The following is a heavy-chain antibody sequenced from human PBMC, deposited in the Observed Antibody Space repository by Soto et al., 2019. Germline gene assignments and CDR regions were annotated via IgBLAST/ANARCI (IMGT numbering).Heavy chain of an antibody. CDR2: ISYNGRS. D-gene: IGHD3-10*01. CDR3: ARRDDHGSGLYDNAVDP. J-gene: IGHJ5*02. CDR1: GGSISACY. V-gene: IGHV4-59*08. Sequence: QVQLQESGPGLVKPSETLSLTCPFSGGSISACYWSCVWPHPGKRLAWVGHISYNGRSNSNPSLKSRVSLPLHTPKSRIYMTLTAVTAAATAVYYCARRDDHGSGLYDNAVDPWGQGTLVTVSS.